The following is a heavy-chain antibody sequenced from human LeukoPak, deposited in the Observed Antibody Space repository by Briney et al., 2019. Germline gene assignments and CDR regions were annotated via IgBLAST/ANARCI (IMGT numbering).Heavy chain of an antibody. Sequence: PGGSLRLSCVVSGFTFSSFTMSWVRQAPGKGLEWVSAISGSGGSTYYAGSVKGRFSISRDNSKNMLYLQMSSLRAEDTAVYYCAKEESGTYWTWEYWGQGTLVTVSS. V-gene: IGHV3-23*01. CDR3: AKEESGTYWTWEY. CDR2: ISGSGGST. CDR1: GFTFSSFT. J-gene: IGHJ4*02. D-gene: IGHD1-26*01.